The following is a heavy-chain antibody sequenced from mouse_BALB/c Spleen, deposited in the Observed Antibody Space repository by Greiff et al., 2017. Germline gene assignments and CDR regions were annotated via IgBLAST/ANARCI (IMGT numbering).Heavy chain of an antibody. D-gene: IGHD3-2*01. CDR1: GYTFSSYW. J-gene: IGHJ4*01. V-gene: IGHV1-9*01. Sequence: QVQLQQSGAELMKPGASVKISCKATGYTFSSYWIEWVKQRPGHGLEWIGEILPGSGSTNYNEKFKGKATFTADTSSNTAYMQLSSLTSEDSAVYYCAKADSSDYYAMDYWGQGTSVTVSA. CDR2: ILPGSGST. CDR3: AKADSSDYYAMDY.